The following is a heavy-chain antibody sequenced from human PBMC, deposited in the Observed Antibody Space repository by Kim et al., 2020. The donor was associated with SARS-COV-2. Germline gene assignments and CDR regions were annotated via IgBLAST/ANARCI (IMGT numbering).Heavy chain of an antibody. CDR1: GFTFSSYE. J-gene: IGHJ4*02. Sequence: GGSLRLSCAASGFTFSSYEMNWVRQAPGKGLEWVSSISSSGSTIYYADSVKGRFTIPRDNAKNSLYLQMNSLRAEDTAVYYCARGYYDSSGYYYDFGFLDYCGQGTLVTVSS. CDR2: ISSSGSTI. V-gene: IGHV3-48*03. CDR3: ARGYYDSSGYYYDFGFLDY. D-gene: IGHD3-22*01.